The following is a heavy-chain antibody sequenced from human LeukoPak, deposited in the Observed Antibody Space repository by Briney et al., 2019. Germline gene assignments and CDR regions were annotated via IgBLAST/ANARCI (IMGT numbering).Heavy chain of an antibody. Sequence: GGSLRLSCAASGFTFSSYWMSWVRQAPGKGLEWVANIKQDGSEKYYADSVKGRFTISRDNSKNTLYLQMNSLRAEDTAVYYCARDMTLRQGGDAFDIWGQGTMVTVSS. CDR2: IKQDGSEK. V-gene: IGHV3-7*01. CDR3: ARDMTLRQGGDAFDI. D-gene: IGHD1-26*01. J-gene: IGHJ3*02. CDR1: GFTFSSYW.